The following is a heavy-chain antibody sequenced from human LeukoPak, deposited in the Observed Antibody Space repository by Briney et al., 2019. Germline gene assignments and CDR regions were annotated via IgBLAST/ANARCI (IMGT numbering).Heavy chain of an antibody. J-gene: IGHJ5*02. D-gene: IGHD2-15*01. CDR2: INPNTGGT. CDR3: ARDRGYCIKTSCRRRFDP. Sequence: GAAVKVSCKASGYTFTGDYIHWVRQAPGQGLEWMGWINPNTGGTDFAQKFQGRVTMTRDTSINTAYMELSRLRSDDTAVYYCARDRGYCIKTSCRRRFDPWGQETLVTVSS. CDR1: GYTFTGDY. V-gene: IGHV1-2*02.